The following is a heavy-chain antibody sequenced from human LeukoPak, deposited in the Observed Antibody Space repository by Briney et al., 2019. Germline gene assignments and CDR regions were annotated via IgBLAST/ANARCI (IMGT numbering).Heavy chain of an antibody. CDR1: GFTVSSNY. D-gene: IGHD6-19*01. V-gene: IGHV3-66*01. CDR3: ARDMVAGGPDY. CDR2: IYSGGST. J-gene: IGHJ4*02. Sequence: PGGSLRLSCAASGFTVSSNYMSWVRQAPGEGLEWVSVIYSGGSTYYADSVKGRFTISRDNSKNTLYLQMNSLRAEDTAVYYCARDMVAGGPDYWGQGTLVTVSS.